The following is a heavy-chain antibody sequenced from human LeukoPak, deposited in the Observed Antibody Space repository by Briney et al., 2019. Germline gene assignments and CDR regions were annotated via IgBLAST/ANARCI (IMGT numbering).Heavy chain of an antibody. CDR2: IRPDGGEQ. CDR1: GLSFSNYW. J-gene: IGHJ4*02. CDR3: AREHKTFDY. Sequence: GGSLRLSCVASGLSFSNYWMNWVRQAPGKGLEWVANIRPDGGEQFYVDSVKGRFTISRDNADNSLHLQLTSLRPEDTAVYYCAREHKTFDYWGQGILVTVSS. V-gene: IGHV3-7*03.